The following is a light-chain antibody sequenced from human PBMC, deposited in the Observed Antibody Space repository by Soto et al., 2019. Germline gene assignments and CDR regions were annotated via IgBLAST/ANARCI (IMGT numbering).Light chain of an antibody. V-gene: IGLV2-23*02. CDR3: CSYAGSDTMI. CDR2: EVS. Sequence: QSVLTQAASVSGSPGQSITISCTGTNSDVGGYNYVSWYQQHPGKAPKLMIYEVSKRPSGVSNRFSGSKSGNTASLTISGLLAEDEAHYYCCSYAGSDTMIFGGGTQLTVL. CDR1: NSDVGGYNY. J-gene: IGLJ7*01.